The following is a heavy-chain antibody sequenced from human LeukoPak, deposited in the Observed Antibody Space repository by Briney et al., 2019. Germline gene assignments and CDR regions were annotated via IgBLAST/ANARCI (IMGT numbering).Heavy chain of an antibody. CDR3: ETEGYYYGFDS. CDR1: GFTFSAYS. J-gene: IGHJ3*02. CDR2: ISSSSSYI. Sequence: GGSLRLSCAASGFTFSAYSMNWVRQAPGKGLEWVSSISSSSSYIYYADSVEGRLNISRDNAKNSLYLQMSSLRAEHTAVYYCETEGYYYGFDSWGQGTMVTVSS. V-gene: IGHV3-21*01. D-gene: IGHD3-10*01.